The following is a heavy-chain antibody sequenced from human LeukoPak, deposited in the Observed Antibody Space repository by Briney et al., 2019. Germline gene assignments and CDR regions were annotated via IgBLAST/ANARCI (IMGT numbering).Heavy chain of an antibody. CDR1: GYSFKTYW. V-gene: IGHV5-51*01. Sequence: GESLKISCKGSGYSFKTYWIAWVRQMPGKGLEWMGITYPDDSESRYSPSFRGQVTFSVDKTITTAYLQWRSLKASDTAMYYCARKTGDGYIDLWGRGTLVTVSS. D-gene: IGHD7-27*01. CDR2: TYPDDSES. J-gene: IGHJ2*01. CDR3: ARKTGDGYIDL.